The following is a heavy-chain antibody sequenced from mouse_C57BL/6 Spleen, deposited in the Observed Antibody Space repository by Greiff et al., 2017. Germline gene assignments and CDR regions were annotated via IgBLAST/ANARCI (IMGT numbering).Heavy chain of an antibody. Sequence: VKLMESGAELVRPGASVTLSCKASGYTFTDYEMHWVKQTPVHGLEWIGAIDPETGGTAYNQKFKGKAILTADKSSSTAYMELRSLTSEDSAVYYCTRLGRFAYWGQGTLVTVSA. D-gene: IGHD4-1*01. J-gene: IGHJ3*01. V-gene: IGHV1-15*01. CDR3: TRLGRFAY. CDR1: GYTFTDYE. CDR2: IDPETGGT.